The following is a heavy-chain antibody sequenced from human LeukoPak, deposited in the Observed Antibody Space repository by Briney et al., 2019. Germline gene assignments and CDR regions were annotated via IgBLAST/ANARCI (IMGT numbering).Heavy chain of an antibody. J-gene: IGHJ6*02. Sequence: GGSLRLACAASGFTFSSYSMTWVRQAPGKGLEWVSSISMSSDYLYYADSVKGRFTISRDNAKNSLYLQMNSLRAEDTAVYYCARVVSLTMVRGVRDYYYGMDVWGQGTTVTVSS. CDR1: GFTFSSYS. D-gene: IGHD3-10*01. CDR2: ISMSSDYL. CDR3: ARVVSLTMVRGVRDYYYGMDV. V-gene: IGHV3-21*01.